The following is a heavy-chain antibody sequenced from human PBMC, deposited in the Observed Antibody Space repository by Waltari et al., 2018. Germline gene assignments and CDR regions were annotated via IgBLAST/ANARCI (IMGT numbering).Heavy chain of an antibody. J-gene: IGHJ4*02. Sequence: QVQLQQWGAGLLKPSETLSLTCAVYGGSFSGYYWSWIRQPPGKGLEWIGEINHSGSTNYTPSLKSRVTISVYPSKNQLSLKLVSVTAADTAVYYCARGLNAYYYGSGSYVYWGQGTLVTVSS. CDR2: INHSGST. V-gene: IGHV4-34*01. D-gene: IGHD3-10*01. CDR3: ARGLNAYYYGSGSYVY. CDR1: GGSFSGYY.